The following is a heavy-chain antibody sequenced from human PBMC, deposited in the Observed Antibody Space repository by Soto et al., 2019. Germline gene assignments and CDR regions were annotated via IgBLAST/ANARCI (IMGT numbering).Heavy chain of an antibody. CDR3: ARKGGGHYYYGMDV. CDR2: IYTSGST. V-gene: IGHV4-4*07. D-gene: IGHD1-26*01. CDR1: GGSIISYY. J-gene: IGHJ6*02. Sequence: LSLPCTVSGGSIISYYCSWIRQPAGKGLEWIGRIYTSGSTNYNPSLKSRVTMSVDTSKNQFSLKLSSVTAADTAVYYCARKGGGHYYYGMDVWGQGTTVTVSS.